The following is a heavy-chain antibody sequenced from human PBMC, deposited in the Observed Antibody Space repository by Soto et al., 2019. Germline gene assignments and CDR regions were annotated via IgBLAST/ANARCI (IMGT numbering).Heavy chain of an antibody. CDR2: MSSGGRTI. CDR3: AGKGHYNWFDP. V-gene: IGHV3-48*03. Sequence: EVQLVESGGGLVQPGGSLRLSCTASGFTFSTYEMNWVRQAQGKGLEWLPEMSSGGRTIFYADSVKGRFTISRDNAKNSLYLQMNSLRVEDTAVYYCAGKGHYNWFDPLGQGTLVSVSS. CDR1: GFTFSTYE. J-gene: IGHJ5*02.